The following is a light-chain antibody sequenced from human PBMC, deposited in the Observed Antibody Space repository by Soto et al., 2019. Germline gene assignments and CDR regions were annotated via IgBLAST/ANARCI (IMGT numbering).Light chain of an antibody. CDR3: RQYDSTPPT. Sequence: EIVLTQSPGTLSLSPGDRATLSCRASQSVNSNYLAWYQRKPGQAPRLLIYGASNRATDIPYRFSASGSGTDFTLTITRLEAEDFAVYYLRQYDSTPPTFGQGTKVE. V-gene: IGKV3-20*01. CDR2: GAS. CDR1: QSVNSNY. J-gene: IGKJ1*01.